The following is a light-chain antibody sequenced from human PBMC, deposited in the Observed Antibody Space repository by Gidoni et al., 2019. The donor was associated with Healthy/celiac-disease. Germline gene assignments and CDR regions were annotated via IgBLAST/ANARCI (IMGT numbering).Light chain of an antibody. Sequence: QLVLTQSPSASASLGASVKPTCTLSSGHSSYAIAWHQQQPEKGPRYLMKLNSDGSHSKGDGIPDRFSGSSSGAERYLTISSLQSEDEADYYCQTWITGVWVFGGGTKLTVL. CDR2: LNSDGSH. CDR3: QTWITGVWV. V-gene: IGLV4-69*01. CDR1: SGHSSYA. J-gene: IGLJ3*02.